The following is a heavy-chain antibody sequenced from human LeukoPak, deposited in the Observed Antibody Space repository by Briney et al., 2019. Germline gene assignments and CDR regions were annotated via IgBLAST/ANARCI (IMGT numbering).Heavy chain of an antibody. D-gene: IGHD2-15*01. CDR3: ARDRVVVAVHYDYYYGMDV. CDR2: IIPILGIA. V-gene: IGHV1-69*04. Sequence: SVKVSCKASGGTFSSYAISWVRQAPGQGLEWMGRIIPILGIANYAQKFQGRVTITADKSTSTAYMELSSLRSDDTAVYYCARDRVVVAVHYDYYYGMDVWGQGTTVTVSS. J-gene: IGHJ6*02. CDR1: GGTFSSYA.